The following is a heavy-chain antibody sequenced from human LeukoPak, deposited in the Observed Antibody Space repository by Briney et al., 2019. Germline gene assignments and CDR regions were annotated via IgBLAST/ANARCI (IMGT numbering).Heavy chain of an antibody. V-gene: IGHV1-69*13. CDR3: ARDFRGYYGSGSPGHDAFDI. CDR1: GGTFSSYA. J-gene: IGHJ3*02. Sequence: SVKVSCKASGGTFSSYAISWVRQAPGQGLEWMGGIIPIFGTANYAQKFQGRVTITADESTSTAYMELSSLRSEDTAVYYCARDFRGYYGSGSPGHDAFDIWGQGTMVTVSA. CDR2: IIPIFGTA. D-gene: IGHD3-10*01.